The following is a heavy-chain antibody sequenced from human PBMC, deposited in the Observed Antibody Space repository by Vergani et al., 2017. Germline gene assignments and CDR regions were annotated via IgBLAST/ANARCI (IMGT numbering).Heavy chain of an antibody. V-gene: IGHV3-30*18. CDR1: GFTFSSYG. J-gene: IGHJ6*03. D-gene: IGHD4-11*01. CDR3: AKSTTGKRCYYYYYMDV. CDR2: ISYDGSNK. Sequence: VQLVESGGGLVQPGGSLRLSCAASGFTFSSYGMHWVRQAPGKGLEWVAVISYDGSNKYYADSVKGRFTISRDNSKNTLYLQMNSLRAEDTAVYYCAKSTTGKRCYYYYYMDVWGKGTTVTVSS.